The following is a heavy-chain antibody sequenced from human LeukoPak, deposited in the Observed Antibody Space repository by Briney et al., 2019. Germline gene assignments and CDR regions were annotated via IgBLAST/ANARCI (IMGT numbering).Heavy chain of an antibody. Sequence: PSETLSLTCTVSGGSISSSSYYWGWIRQPPGKGLEWIGSIYYSGSTYYNPSLKSRVTISVDTSKNQFSLKLSSVTAADTAVYYCASARRLGGHNYGSGSYKHWGQGTLVTVSS. CDR3: ASARRLGGHNYGSGSYKH. J-gene: IGHJ4*02. CDR2: IYYSGST. D-gene: IGHD3-10*01. CDR1: GGSISSSSYY. V-gene: IGHV4-39*01.